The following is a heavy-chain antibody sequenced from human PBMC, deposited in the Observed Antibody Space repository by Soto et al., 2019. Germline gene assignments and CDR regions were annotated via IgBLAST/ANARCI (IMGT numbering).Heavy chain of an antibody. J-gene: IGHJ4*02. Sequence: SGPTLVNPTQTLTLTCTFSGVSLSTSGVGVGWIRQPPGKALEWLALIYWNDDKRYSPSLKSRLTITKDTSKNQVVLTMTNMDPVATATYYCALAETHWNLYYFDYWGQGTLVTVYS. V-gene: IGHV2-5*01. CDR1: GVSLSTSGVG. CDR2: IYWNDDK. D-gene: IGHD1-1*01. CDR3: ALAETHWNLYYFDY.